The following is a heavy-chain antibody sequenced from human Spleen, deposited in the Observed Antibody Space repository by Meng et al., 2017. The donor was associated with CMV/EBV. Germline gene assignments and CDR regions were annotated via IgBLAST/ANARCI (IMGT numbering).Heavy chain of an antibody. D-gene: IGHD4-17*01. V-gene: IGHV1-2*02. Sequence: VHLVQSGCELVEPWASVKVSCKAFGDTFTDYYMHWVRQAPGQGLEWMGCINPSSGDTNYAQKFQGRVTMTRDTSISTAYMDLSRLRSDDTAVYYCTGEAHLTTVTPNWFDPWGQGTLVTVSS. CDR3: TGEAHLTTVTPNWFDP. CDR2: INPSSGDT. CDR1: GDTFTDYY. J-gene: IGHJ5*02.